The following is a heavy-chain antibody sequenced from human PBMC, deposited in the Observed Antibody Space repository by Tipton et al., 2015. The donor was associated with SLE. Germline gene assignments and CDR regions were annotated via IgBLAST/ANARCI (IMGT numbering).Heavy chain of an antibody. CDR1: GGSVSSYY. Sequence: TLSLTCTVSGGSVSSYYWSWIRQPPGKGLEWIGYIYSSGTTNYSPSLKSRVTISVDTSKNQFSLNLSSVTAADTAVYYCARGGGYCSTKSCYWFDPWGPGTQVTVSS. D-gene: IGHD2-2*01. CDR3: ARGGGYCSTKSCYWFDP. J-gene: IGHJ5*02. V-gene: IGHV4-59*02. CDR2: IYSSGTT.